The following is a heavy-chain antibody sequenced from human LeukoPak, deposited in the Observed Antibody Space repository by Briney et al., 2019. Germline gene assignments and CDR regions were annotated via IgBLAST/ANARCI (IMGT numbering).Heavy chain of an antibody. D-gene: IGHD2-2*01. CDR2: ISSSGSTT. V-gene: IGHV3-48*03. J-gene: IGHJ4*02. Sequence: GGSLRLSCAASGFTFSSYEMNWVRQAPGKGLECISYISSSGSTTYYADSVKGRFTISRHNAKDSLYLQMNSLRADDTAVYYCARGDYCSSTRCYGGRFDYWGQGTLVTVSS. CDR1: GFTFSSYE. CDR3: ARGDYCSSTRCYGGRFDY.